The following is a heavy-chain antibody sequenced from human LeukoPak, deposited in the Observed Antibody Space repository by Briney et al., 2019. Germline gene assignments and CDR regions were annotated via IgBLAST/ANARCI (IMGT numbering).Heavy chain of an antibody. CDR3: ARANYDFWSGYYKTRGFHFDY. V-gene: IGHV1-69*01. CDR2: IIPIFGTA. CDR1: GFTFSGYA. Sequence: GGSLRLSCAASGFTFSGYAMSWVRQAPGQGLEWMGGIIPIFGTANYAQKFQGRVTITADESTSTAYMELSSLRSEDTAVYYCARANYDFWSGYYKTRGFHFDYWGQGTLVTVSS. J-gene: IGHJ4*02. D-gene: IGHD3-3*01.